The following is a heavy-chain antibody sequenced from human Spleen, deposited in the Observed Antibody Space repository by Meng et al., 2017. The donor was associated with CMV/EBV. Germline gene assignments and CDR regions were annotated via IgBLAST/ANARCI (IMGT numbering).Heavy chain of an antibody. V-gene: IGHV3-74*01. CDR2: INSDGSST. Sequence: GSLRLSCAASGFTFSSYWMHWVRQAPGKGLVWVSRINSDGSSTGYADSAKGRFTISRDNAKNTLYLQMNSLRAEDTAVYYCARVLELPPYYYGMDVWGQGTTVTVSS. D-gene: IGHD1-7*01. CDR1: GFTFSSYW. CDR3: ARVLELPPYYYGMDV. J-gene: IGHJ6*02.